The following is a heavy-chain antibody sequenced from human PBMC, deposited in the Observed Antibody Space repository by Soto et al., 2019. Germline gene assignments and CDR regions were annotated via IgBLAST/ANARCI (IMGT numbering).Heavy chain of an antibody. J-gene: IGHJ5*02. CDR2: ISSDGKNT. V-gene: IGHV3-30*04. Sequence: QVQLVESGGGVVQPGRPLRLSCAASRFTFRSYAMHWVRQAPGKGLEWVAVISSDGKNTHYADSVRGRFTISRDDPNNTLYVQMDSLRAEDTAVYYCARDQTVLWFDPWGQGTLVTVSS. CDR3: ARDQTVLWFDP. CDR1: RFTFRSYA. D-gene: IGHD4-4*01.